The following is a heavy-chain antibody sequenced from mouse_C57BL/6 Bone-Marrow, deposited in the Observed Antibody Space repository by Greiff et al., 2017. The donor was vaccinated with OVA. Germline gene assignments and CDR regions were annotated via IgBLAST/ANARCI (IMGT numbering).Heavy chain of an antibody. CDR2: ISYDGSN. CDR3: ARDYYYGSSWTWFAY. J-gene: IGHJ3*01. Sequence: VQLKESGPGLVKPSQSLSLTCSVTGYSITSGYYWNWIRQFPGNKLEWMGYISYDGSNNYNPSLKNRISITRDTSKNQFFLKLNSVTTEDTATYYCARDYYYGSSWTWFAYWGQGTLVTVSA. D-gene: IGHD1-1*01. V-gene: IGHV3-6*01. CDR1: GYSITSGYY.